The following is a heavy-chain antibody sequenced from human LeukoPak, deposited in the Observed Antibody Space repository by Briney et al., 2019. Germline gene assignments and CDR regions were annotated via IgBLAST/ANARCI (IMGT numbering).Heavy chain of an antibody. D-gene: IGHD6-19*01. CDR2: INPNSGGT. Sequence: ASVKVSCKASGYTFTGYYMHWVRQAPGQGLEWMGWINPNSGGTNYAQKFQGRVTMTRDTSVSTAYMELSRLRSDDTAVYYCARDLYSSGWKDYWGQGTLVTVSS. CDR3: ARDLYSSGWKDY. J-gene: IGHJ4*02. V-gene: IGHV1-2*02. CDR1: GYTFTGYY.